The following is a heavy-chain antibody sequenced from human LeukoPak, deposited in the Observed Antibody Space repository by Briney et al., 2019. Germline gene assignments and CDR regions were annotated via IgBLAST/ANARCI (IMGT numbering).Heavy chain of an antibody. J-gene: IGHJ4*02. Sequence: GGSLRLSCAASGFTFSSYAMSWVRQAPGKGLEWVSAISASGGSTYYADSVKGRFTISRDNSKNTLYLQMNSLRAEDTAVYYCARDRDSSSWYRYFDYWGQGTLVTVSS. CDR2: ISASGGST. CDR3: ARDRDSSSWYRYFDY. CDR1: GFTFSSYA. V-gene: IGHV3-23*01. D-gene: IGHD6-13*01.